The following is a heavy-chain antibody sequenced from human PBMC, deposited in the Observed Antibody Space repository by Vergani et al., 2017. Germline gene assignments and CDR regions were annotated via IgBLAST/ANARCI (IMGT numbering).Heavy chain of an antibody. V-gene: IGHV1-2*02. Sequence: QVQLVQSGAEVKKPGASVKVSCKASGYTFTGYYMHWVRQAPGQGLEWMGWINPNSGGTNYAQKFQGRVTMTRDTSISTSYMELSRLRSDDTAVYYCARDGMPNPLYYYYYGMDVWGQGTTVTVSS. D-gene: IGHD1-26*01. CDR2: INPNSGGT. CDR1: GYTFTGYY. J-gene: IGHJ6*02. CDR3: ARDGMPNPLYYYYYGMDV.